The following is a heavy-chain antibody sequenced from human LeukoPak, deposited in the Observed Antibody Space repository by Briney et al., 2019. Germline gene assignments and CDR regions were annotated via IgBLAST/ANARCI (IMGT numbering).Heavy chain of an antibody. CDR3: ARHADSGFGQLAFDY. CDR1: GGSISSSSSY. D-gene: IGHD3-10*01. CDR2: IYYSGST. V-gene: IGHV4-39*01. Sequence: PSETLSLTCTVSGGSISSSSSYWGWIRQPPGKGLGWIGGIYYSGSTYYNPSLKSRVTISVDTSKNQFSLKLSSVTAADTAVYYCARHADSGFGQLAFDYWGQGTLVTVSS. J-gene: IGHJ4*02.